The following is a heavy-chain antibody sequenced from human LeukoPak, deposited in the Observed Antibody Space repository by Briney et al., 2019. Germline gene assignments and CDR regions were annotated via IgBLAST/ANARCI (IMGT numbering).Heavy chain of an antibody. V-gene: IGHV3-21*01. D-gene: IGHD1-1*01. CDR3: ARGTKSVGTTGDY. J-gene: IGHJ4*02. Sequence: GGSLRLSCAASGFTFTTYSMNWVRQAPGKGLEWVSSISNSSSYIYYADSVKGRFTISRDNAKNSLYLQMNSLRAEDTAVYYCARGTKSVGTTGDYWGQGTLVTVSS. CDR2: ISNSSSYI. CDR1: GFTFTTYS.